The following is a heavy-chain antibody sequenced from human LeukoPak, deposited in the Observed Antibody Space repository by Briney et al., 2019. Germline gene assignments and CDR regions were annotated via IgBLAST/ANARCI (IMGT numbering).Heavy chain of an antibody. J-gene: IGHJ5*02. D-gene: IGHD2-2*01. CDR3: ARGVPGPAAIWFDP. V-gene: IGHV4-38-2*01. CDR2: IYHSGST. Sequence: SETLSLTCAVSGYSISSGYYWGWIRQPPGKGLEWIGSIYHSGSTYYNPSLKSRVTISVDTSKNQFSLKLSSVTAADTAVYYWARGVPGPAAIWFDPWGQGTLVTVSS. CDR1: GYSISSGYY.